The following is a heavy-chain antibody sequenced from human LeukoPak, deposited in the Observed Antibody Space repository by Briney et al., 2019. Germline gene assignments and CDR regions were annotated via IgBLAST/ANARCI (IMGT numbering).Heavy chain of an antibody. CDR1: GYTLTELS. J-gene: IGHJ5*02. D-gene: IGHD2-15*01. V-gene: IGHV1-24*01. CDR2: FDPEDGET. CDR3: ATGCSGGSCYSWHWFDP. Sequence: ASVKVSRKVSGYTLTELSMHWVRQAPGKGLEWMGGFDPEDGETIYAQKFQGRVTMTEDTSTDTAYMELSSLRSEDTAVYYCATGCSGGSCYSWHWFDPWGQGTLVTVSS.